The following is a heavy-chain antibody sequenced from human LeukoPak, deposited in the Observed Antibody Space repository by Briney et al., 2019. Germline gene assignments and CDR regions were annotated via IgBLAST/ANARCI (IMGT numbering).Heavy chain of an antibody. Sequence: ASVKVSCKASGYTFTGYYMHWVRPAPGQGLEWMGWINPNSGGTNYAQKFQGRVTMTRDTSISTAYMELSRLRSDDTAVYYCARDPTVVVAATLDYWGQGTLVTVSS. D-gene: IGHD2-15*01. J-gene: IGHJ4*02. CDR2: INPNSGGT. V-gene: IGHV1-2*02. CDR1: GYTFTGYY. CDR3: ARDPTVVVAATLDY.